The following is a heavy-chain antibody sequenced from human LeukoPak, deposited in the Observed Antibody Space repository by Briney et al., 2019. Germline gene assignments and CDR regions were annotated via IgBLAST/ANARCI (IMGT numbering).Heavy chain of an antibody. D-gene: IGHD2/OR15-2a*01. CDR3: ARTLVPNILLFFDC. CDR2: INPNSGGT. J-gene: IGHJ4*02. CDR1: GYTFTGYY. V-gene: IGHV1-2*02. Sequence: ASVKVSCKASGYTFTGYYMHWVRQAPGQGLEWMGWINPNSGGTNYAQKFQGRVTMTRDTAISTAYKDLSRLSSDDTAVYYGARTLVPNILLFFDCWGQGSLVTVSS.